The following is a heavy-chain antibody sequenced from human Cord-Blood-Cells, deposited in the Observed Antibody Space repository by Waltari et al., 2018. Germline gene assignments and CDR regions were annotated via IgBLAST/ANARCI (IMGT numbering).Heavy chain of an antibody. J-gene: IGHJ4*02. D-gene: IGHD3-10*01. CDR1: FSGYY. CDR3: ARGYGSDY. Sequence: FSGYYWSWIRQPPGKGLEWIGEINHSGSTNYNPSLKSRVTISVDTSKNQFSLKLSSVTAADTAVYYCARGYGSDYWGQGTLVTVSS. V-gene: IGHV4-34*01. CDR2: INHSGST.